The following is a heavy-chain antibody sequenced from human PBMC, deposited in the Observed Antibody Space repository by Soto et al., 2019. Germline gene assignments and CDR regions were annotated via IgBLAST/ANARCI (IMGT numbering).Heavy chain of an antibody. Sequence: GGSLRLSCAASGFTFSESFMSWIRQAPGKGLEWVSSISTTSTYTDYAASVKGRVTVSRDNSKNVLFLQLNSLRDEDTGVYYCARGAVSRQHFYYGFDVWGQGTTVTVSS. CDR2: ISTTSTYT. CDR1: GFTFSESF. J-gene: IGHJ6*01. CDR3: ARGAVSRQHFYYGFDV. V-gene: IGHV3-11*06. D-gene: IGHD3-3*02.